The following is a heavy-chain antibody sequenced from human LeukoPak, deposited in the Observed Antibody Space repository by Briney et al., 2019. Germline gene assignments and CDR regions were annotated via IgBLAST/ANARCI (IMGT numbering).Heavy chain of an antibody. D-gene: IGHD6-19*01. Sequence: ASVKVSCKASGYTFTSYDINWVRQATGQGLEWMGWMNPNSGNTGYAQKFQGRVTMTRNTSISTAYMELSSLRSEDTAVHYCARAVYSSGWYGYWGQGTLVTVSS. V-gene: IGHV1-8*01. CDR2: MNPNSGNT. CDR3: ARAVYSSGWYGY. J-gene: IGHJ4*02. CDR1: GYTFTSYD.